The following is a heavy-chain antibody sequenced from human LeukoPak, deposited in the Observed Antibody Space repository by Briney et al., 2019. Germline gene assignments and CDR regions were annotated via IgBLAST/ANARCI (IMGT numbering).Heavy chain of an antibody. J-gene: IGHJ3*02. CDR2: INHSGST. CDR1: GGSFSGYY. Sequence: SETLSLTCAVYGGSFSGYYWSWIRQPPGKGLEWIGEINHSGSTYYNPSLKSRVTISVDRSKNQFSLKLSSVTAADTAVYYCARGVKGSQRAFDIWGQGTMVTVSS. V-gene: IGHV4-34*01. CDR3: ARGVKGSQRAFDI. D-gene: IGHD6-25*01.